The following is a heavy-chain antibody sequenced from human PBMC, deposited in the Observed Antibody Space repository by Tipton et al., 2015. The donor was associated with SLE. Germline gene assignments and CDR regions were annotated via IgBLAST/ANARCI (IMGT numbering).Heavy chain of an antibody. V-gene: IGHV1-2*06. Sequence: QLVQSGAEVKKPGASVKVSCKASGYTFTGYYMHWVRQAPGQGLEWMGRINPNSGGTNYAQKLQGRVTMTTDTSTSTAYMELRSLRSDDTAVYYCARDKGWLQSDYWGQGTLVTVSS. CDR1: GYTFTGYY. D-gene: IGHD5-24*01. CDR2: INPNSGGT. J-gene: IGHJ4*02. CDR3: ARDKGWLQSDY.